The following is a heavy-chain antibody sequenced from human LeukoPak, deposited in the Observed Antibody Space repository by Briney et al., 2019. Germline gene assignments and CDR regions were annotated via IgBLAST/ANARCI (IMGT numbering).Heavy chain of an antibody. CDR2: ISAYNDNA. Sequence: ASVKVSCKASGYSFTNYGISWVRQAPGQGLEWMGWISAYNDNAHYAQGLEGRVTMTSETSTRTAYMELRSLRSDDTAVYYCARSALGIEFDYWGQGSLVTVSS. J-gene: IGHJ4*02. CDR1: GYSFTNYG. V-gene: IGHV1-18*01. CDR3: ARSALGIEFDY. D-gene: IGHD7-27*01.